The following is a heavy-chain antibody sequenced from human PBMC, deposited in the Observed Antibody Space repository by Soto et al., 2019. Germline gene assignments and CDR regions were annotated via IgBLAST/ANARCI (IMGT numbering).Heavy chain of an antibody. Sequence: DTLSLTCAVSGYSISSGYYWGWIRQPPGKGLEWIGSIYHSGSTYYNPSLKSRVTISVDTSKNQFSLKLSSVTAADTAVYYCARSLYGVIVRGVITLWGQGTRVTVSS. V-gene: IGHV4-38-2*01. J-gene: IGHJ4*02. CDR3: ARSLYGVIVRGVITL. CDR2: IYHSGST. D-gene: IGHD3-10*01. CDR1: GYSISSGYY.